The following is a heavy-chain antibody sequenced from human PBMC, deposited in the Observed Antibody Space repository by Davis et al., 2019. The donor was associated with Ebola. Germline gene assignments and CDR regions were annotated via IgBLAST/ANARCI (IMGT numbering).Heavy chain of an antibody. CDR3: TRGWLRGSMDV. CDR1: GDSVSGNSGA. J-gene: IGHJ6*02. CDR2: TYYNSKWFT. D-gene: IGHD5-24*01. V-gene: IGHV6-1*01. Sequence: HSQTLSLTCAISGDSVSGNSGAWNWIRQSPSRGLEWLGRTYYNSKWFTDYAVSVRGRITINPDTSRNQFSLQVNSVTPEDRGVYYCTRGWLRGSMDVWAQGTTVTVS.